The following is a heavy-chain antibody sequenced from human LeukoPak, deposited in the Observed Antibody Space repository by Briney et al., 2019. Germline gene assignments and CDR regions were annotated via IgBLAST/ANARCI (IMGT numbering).Heavy chain of an antibody. CDR3: AKDLVQWLALYGMDV. D-gene: IGHD6-19*01. J-gene: IGHJ6*02. Sequence: PGGSLRLSCAASGFTFSSYAMHWVRQAPGKGLEWVAVISYDGSNKYYADSVKGRFTISRDNSKNTLYLQMNSLRAEDTALYYCAKDLVQWLALYGMDVWGQGTTVTVSS. CDR2: ISYDGSNK. V-gene: IGHV3-30-3*01. CDR1: GFTFSSYA.